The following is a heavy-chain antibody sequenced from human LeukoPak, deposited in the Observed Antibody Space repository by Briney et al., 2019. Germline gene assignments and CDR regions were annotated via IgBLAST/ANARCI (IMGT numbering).Heavy chain of an antibody. CDR2: IYPGDSDT. CDR1: GYSFTSFW. D-gene: IGHD6-19*01. Sequence: GESLKISCKASGYSFTSFWIAWVRQMPGKGLEWMGIIYPGDSDTRYSPSFQGQVTISADKSISAAYLQWSSLKASDTAMYYCARLIAVAGTRAFDIWGQGTMVTVSS. V-gene: IGHV5-51*01. J-gene: IGHJ3*02. CDR3: ARLIAVAGTRAFDI.